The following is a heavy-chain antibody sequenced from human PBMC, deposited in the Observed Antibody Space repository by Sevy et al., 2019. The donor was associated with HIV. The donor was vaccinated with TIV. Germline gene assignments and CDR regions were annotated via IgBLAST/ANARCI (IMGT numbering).Heavy chain of an antibody. D-gene: IGHD3-10*01. CDR1: GFTFSSYA. Sequence: GGSLRLSCAASGFTFSSYAMHWVRQAPGKGLEWVAVISYDGSNKYYADSVKGRFTISRDNSKNTLYLQMNSLRAEDTAVYYCAWDRGLLWFGELTDYWGQGTLVTVSS. CDR3: AWDRGLLWFGELTDY. CDR2: ISYDGSNK. J-gene: IGHJ4*02. V-gene: IGHV3-30-3*01.